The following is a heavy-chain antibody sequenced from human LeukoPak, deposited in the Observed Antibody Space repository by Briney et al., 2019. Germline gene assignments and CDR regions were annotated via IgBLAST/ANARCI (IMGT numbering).Heavy chain of an antibody. Sequence: GGSLRLSCAASGFTFSSYAMSWVRQAPGKGLEWVSAISGSGGSTYYAGSVKGRFTISRDNSKNTLYLQMNSLRAEDTAVYYCAKDPEQWLVQYYFDYWGQGTLVTVSS. J-gene: IGHJ4*02. CDR3: AKDPEQWLVQYYFDY. CDR1: GFTFSSYA. D-gene: IGHD6-19*01. CDR2: ISGSGGST. V-gene: IGHV3-23*01.